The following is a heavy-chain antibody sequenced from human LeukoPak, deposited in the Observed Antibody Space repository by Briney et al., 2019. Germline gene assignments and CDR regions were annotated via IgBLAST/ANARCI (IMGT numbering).Heavy chain of an antibody. Sequence: GGSLRLSCAASGLTVGSNYMSWVRQAPGKGLEWVSIIYSGGITHYADSVKGRFTISRDNSKSTLFLQMNSLRAEDTAVYYCARVDGSGSYYNKPLDYWGQGTLVTVSS. D-gene: IGHD3-10*01. CDR3: ARVDGSGSYYNKPLDY. CDR1: GLTVGSNY. V-gene: IGHV3-66*01. J-gene: IGHJ4*02. CDR2: IYSGGIT.